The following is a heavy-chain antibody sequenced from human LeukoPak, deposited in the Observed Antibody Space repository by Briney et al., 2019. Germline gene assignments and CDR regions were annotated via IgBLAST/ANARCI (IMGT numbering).Heavy chain of an antibody. V-gene: IGHV1-8*01. Sequence: ASVKVSCKASGYAFTSYDINWVRQATGQGLEWMGWMNPNSGNTGYAQKFQGRVTMTRSTSISTAYMELSSLRSEDTAVYYCATASTVTTERGSVVRAFDIWGQGTMVTVSS. CDR2: MNPNSGNT. CDR3: ATASTVTTERGSVVRAFDI. CDR1: GYAFTSYD. D-gene: IGHD4-17*01. J-gene: IGHJ3*02.